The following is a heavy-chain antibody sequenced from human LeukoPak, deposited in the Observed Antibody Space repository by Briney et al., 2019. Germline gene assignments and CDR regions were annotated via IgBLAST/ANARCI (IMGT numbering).Heavy chain of an antibody. Sequence: PGGSLRLSCAASGFTFSSYCMSWVRQAPGKGLEWVSAISGSGGSTYYADSVKGRFTISRDNSKNTLYLQMNSLRAEDTAVYYCAKDQGLLWFGEADYYYMDVWGKGTTVTISS. D-gene: IGHD3-10*01. CDR2: ISGSGGST. CDR1: GFTFSSYC. J-gene: IGHJ6*03. V-gene: IGHV3-23*01. CDR3: AKDQGLLWFGEADYYYMDV.